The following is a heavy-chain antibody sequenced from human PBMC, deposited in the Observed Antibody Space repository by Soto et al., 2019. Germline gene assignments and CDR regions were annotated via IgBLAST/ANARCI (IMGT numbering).Heavy chain of an antibody. CDR1: GYSFTSYW. V-gene: IGHV5-10-1*01. CDR3: ATRVVNYYYYGMDV. D-gene: IGHD3-3*01. J-gene: IGHJ6*02. Sequence: GESLKISCKVSGYSFTSYWVSWVRQMPGKGLEWMGRIDPSDSYTNYSPSFQGHVTISADKSISTAYLQWSSLKASDTAMYYCATRVVNYYYYGMDVWGQGTTVTVSS. CDR2: IDPSDSYT.